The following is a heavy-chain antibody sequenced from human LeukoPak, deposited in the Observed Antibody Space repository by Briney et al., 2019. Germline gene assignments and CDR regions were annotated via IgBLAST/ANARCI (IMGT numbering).Heavy chain of an antibody. J-gene: IGHJ4*02. CDR1: GFIFNSYA. V-gene: IGHV3-23*01. CDR2: VSASGGST. CDR3: AKVGP. Sequence: GGSLRLSCAVSGFIFNSYAMSWVRQAPGKGLEWVSSVSASGGSTYHADSVKGRFTISRDNSKNTLHLQMNSLRADDTALYYCAKVGPWGQGTLVTVSS.